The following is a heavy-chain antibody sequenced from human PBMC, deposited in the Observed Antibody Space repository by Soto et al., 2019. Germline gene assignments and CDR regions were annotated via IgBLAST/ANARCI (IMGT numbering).Heavy chain of an antibody. CDR1: GYTFTSYG. Sequence: ASVKVSCKASGYTFTSYGISWVRQAPGKGLEWVSVIYSGGSTYYADSVKGRFTISRDNSKNTLYLQMNSLRAEDTAVYYCAGLMVRGVIPFYGMDVWGQGTTVTVSS. CDR3: AGLMVRGVIPFYGMDV. V-gene: IGHV3-53*01. J-gene: IGHJ6*02. CDR2: IYSGGST. D-gene: IGHD3-10*01.